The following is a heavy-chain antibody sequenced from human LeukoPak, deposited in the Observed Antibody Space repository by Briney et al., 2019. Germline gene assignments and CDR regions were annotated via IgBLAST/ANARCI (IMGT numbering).Heavy chain of an antibody. V-gene: IGHV4-34*01. CDR2: INHSGST. J-gene: IGHJ4*02. D-gene: IGHD3-22*01. CDR1: GGSFSGYY. CDR3: ARATSGYYFDF. Sequence: SETLSLTCAVYGGSFSGYYWSWIRQPPGKGLEWIGEINHSGSTNYNPSLKSRVTMSVDKSKNQFSLKLSSVTAADTAVYFCARATSGYYFDFWDQGTLVIVSS.